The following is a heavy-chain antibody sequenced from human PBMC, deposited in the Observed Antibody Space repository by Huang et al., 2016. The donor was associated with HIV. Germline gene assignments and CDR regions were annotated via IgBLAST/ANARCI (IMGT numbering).Heavy chain of an antibody. CDR2: SNHSEST. V-gene: IGHV4-34*01. CDR3: ARGQGGYYYYYMDV. Sequence: QVQLQQWGAGLLRPSETLSLTCSVYGGSFSCYYGTWIRQPPGKGLEWIGESNHSESTNHHPSLNRRVTISVDTSRNQFSLTLTSVAAADTAVYYCARGQGGYYYYYMDVWGKGTTVTVSS. J-gene: IGHJ6*03. CDR1: GGSFSCYY.